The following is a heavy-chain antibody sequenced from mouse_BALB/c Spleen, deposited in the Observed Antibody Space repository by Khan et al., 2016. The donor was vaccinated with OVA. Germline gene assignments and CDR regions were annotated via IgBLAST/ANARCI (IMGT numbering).Heavy chain of an antibody. V-gene: IGHV14-1*02. D-gene: IGHD2-3*01. Sequence: VQLQQSGAELVRPGALVKLSCKASGFNIKDYYMHWVKQRPEQGLVWIGRIDPENGDTIYDPKFQGKASITSDTSSNTAYLQFSSLTSEDTAVYYCARDGYSPWFAYWGQGTLVTVSA. J-gene: IGHJ3*01. CDR2: IDPENGDT. CDR3: ARDGYSPWFAY. CDR1: GFNIKDYY.